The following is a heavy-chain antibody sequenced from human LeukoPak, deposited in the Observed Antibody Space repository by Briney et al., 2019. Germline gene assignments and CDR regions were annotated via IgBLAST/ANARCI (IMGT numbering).Heavy chain of an antibody. CDR3: AKVAQMYWKFDP. J-gene: IGHJ5*02. D-gene: IGHD1-1*01. CDR1: GFTFSSYA. V-gene: IGHV3-23*01. CDR2: ISGSGDST. Sequence: GGSLRLSCAASGFTFSSYAMSWVRQAPGKGLEWVSAISGSGDSTYYADSVKGRFTISRDNSKNTLYLQMSSLRAEDTAVYYCAKVAQMYWKFDPWGQGTLVTVSS.